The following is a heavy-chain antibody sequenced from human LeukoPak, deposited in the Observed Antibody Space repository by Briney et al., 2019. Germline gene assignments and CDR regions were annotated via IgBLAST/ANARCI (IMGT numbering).Heavy chain of an antibody. Sequence: GESLKISCKGSGYSFTSYWIGWVRQMPGKGLEWMGITYPGDSDTRYSPSFQGQVTISADKSISTAYLQWSSLKASDTAMYYCARQEYCSGGSCYTWLDPWGQGTLVTVSS. D-gene: IGHD2-15*01. CDR2: TYPGDSDT. CDR1: GYSFTSYW. J-gene: IGHJ5*02. CDR3: ARQEYCSGGSCYTWLDP. V-gene: IGHV5-51*01.